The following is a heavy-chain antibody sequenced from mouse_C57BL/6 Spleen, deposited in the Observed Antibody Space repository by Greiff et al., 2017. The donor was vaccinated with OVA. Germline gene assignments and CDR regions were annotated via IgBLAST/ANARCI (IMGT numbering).Heavy chain of an antibody. J-gene: IGHJ2*01. V-gene: IGHV7-3*01. CDR1: GFTFTDYY. Sequence: EVKVVESGGGLVQPGGSLSLSCAASGFTFTDYYMSCVRQPPGKALEWLGFIRNKANGYTTEYSASVKGRFTISRDNSQSILYLQMNALRAEDSATYYCARRARGYFDYWGQGTTLTVSS. CDR3: ARRARGYFDY. D-gene: IGHD3-3*01. CDR2: IRNKANGYTT.